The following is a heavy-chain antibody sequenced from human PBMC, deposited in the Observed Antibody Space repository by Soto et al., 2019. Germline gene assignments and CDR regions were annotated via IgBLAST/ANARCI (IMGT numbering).Heavy chain of an antibody. Sequence: EVQLLESGGGLVQPGGSLRLSCAASGFTFGNYAMSWVRQAPRKGLEWVSAISGRGVSTFYADSVKGRFTISRDNSKNTLYLQLNSLRAEDTAIYYCARRLPHDYGFDYWGHGTLVTVSS. CDR2: ISGRGVST. D-gene: IGHD4-17*01. CDR1: GFTFGNYA. J-gene: IGHJ4*01. V-gene: IGHV3-23*01. CDR3: ARRLPHDYGFDY.